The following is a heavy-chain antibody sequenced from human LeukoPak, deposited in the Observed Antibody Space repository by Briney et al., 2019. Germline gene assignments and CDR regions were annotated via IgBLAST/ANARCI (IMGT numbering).Heavy chain of an antibody. CDR2: IHYTGTT. D-gene: IGHD1-26*01. CDR3: ATNRVGTYDRPFDI. CDR1: GGSINSHY. J-gene: IGHJ3*02. V-gene: IGHV4-59*08. Sequence: SETLSLTCIVSGGSINSHYWSWIRQTPGKGLEWIGDIHYTGTTKYNPSVKSRVTISIDTSKNQFSLELSSVTATDTAVYFCATNRVGTYDRPFDIWGQGTMVTVSS.